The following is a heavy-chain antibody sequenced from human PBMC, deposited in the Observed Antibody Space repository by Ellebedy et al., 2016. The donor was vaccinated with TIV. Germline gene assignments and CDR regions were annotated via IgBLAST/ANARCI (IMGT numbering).Heavy chain of an antibody. J-gene: IGHJ5*02. D-gene: IGHD6-13*01. V-gene: IGHV3-23*01. Sequence: GESLKISCAASGFTFSSFAMTWVRQAPGKGLEWVSTISHTGSRTYYTDSVKGRFTISRDNSMNTLYLRMHSLRAEDSAIYYCARDGVTGNSRWDWLDPWGQGTLVTVSS. CDR3: ARDGVTGNSRWDWLDP. CDR2: ISHTGSRT. CDR1: GFTFSSFA.